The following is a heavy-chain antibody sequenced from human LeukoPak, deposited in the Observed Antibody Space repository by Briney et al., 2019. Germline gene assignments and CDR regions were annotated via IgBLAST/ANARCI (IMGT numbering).Heavy chain of an antibody. CDR3: AREGRFQSFDY. J-gene: IGHJ4*02. CDR1: GFSVRSNY. CDR2: IYTGGTT. V-gene: IGHV3-53*01. Sequence: GGSLRLSCAASGFSVRSNYMSWVRQAPGKGLEWVSVIYTGGTTHYAEPLMGRFTISIDDSHNTVHLHMSGLRAEDTAVYYCAREGRFQSFDYWGQGTLVGVSS.